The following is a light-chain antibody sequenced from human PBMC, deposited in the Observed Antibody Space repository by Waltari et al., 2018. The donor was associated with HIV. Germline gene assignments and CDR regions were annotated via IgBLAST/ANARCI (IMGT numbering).Light chain of an antibody. V-gene: IGKV4-1*01. CDR3: QQYYSTPDT. CDR2: WAS. CDR1: QSVLYSSNNKKY. J-gene: IGKJ2*01. Sequence: DIVMTQSPDSLAVSLGERATINCKSSQSVLYSSNNKKYLAWYQQKPGQPPKLLIYWASTRESGVPDRFSGSGSGTDFTLTISSLQAEDVAVYYCQQYYSTPDTFGQGTKLEI.